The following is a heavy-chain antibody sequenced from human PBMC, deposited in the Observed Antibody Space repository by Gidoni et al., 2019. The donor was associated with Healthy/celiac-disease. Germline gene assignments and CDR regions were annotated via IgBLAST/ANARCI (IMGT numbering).Heavy chain of an antibody. V-gene: IGHV3-33*01. CDR2: IWDDGSNK. CDR1: GFPFSSYG. CDR3: ARDPAAELYYFDY. Sequence: QVQLVESGGGVVQPGRSLRLSCAASGFPFSSYGMHWVRQAPGKGLGWVAVIWDDGSNKYYADSVKGRFTISRDNSKNTLYLQMNSLRAEDTAVYYCARDPAAELYYFDYWGQGTLVTVSS. J-gene: IGHJ4*02. D-gene: IGHD2-2*01.